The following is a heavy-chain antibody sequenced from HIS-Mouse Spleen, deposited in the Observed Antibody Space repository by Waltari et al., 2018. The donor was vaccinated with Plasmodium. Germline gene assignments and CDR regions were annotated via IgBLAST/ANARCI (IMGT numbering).Heavy chain of an antibody. J-gene: IGHJ4*02. CDR3: ARAIAGTTYYFDY. CDR1: GFHFSSSD. V-gene: IGHV3-13*01. CDR2: IGTDGDT. Sequence: EVQLVESGGGLVQPGGSRRLSCAASGFHFSSSDMHWVPQATGKGLEWVSSIGTDGDTYYPGSVKGRFTISRENAKNSLYLQMNSLRAGDTAVYYCARAIAGTTYYFDYWGQGTLVTVSS. D-gene: IGHD1-7*01.